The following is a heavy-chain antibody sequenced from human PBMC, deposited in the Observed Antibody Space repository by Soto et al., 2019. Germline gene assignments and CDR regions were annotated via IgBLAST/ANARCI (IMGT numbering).Heavy chain of an antibody. CDR3: ARGISSGGSIAADY. J-gene: IGHJ4*02. Sequence: GASVKVSCKASGYTFTGYYMHWVRQAPGQGLEWMGWINPNSGGTNYAQKFQGWVTMTRDTSISTAYMELSRLRSDDTAVYYCARGISSGGSIAADYWGLGTLVTVSS. D-gene: IGHD6-6*01. CDR1: GYTFTGYY. V-gene: IGHV1-2*04. CDR2: INPNSGGT.